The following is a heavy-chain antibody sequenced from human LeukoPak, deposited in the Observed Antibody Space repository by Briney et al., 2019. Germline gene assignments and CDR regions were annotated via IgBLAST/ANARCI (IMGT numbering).Heavy chain of an antibody. D-gene: IGHD4-23*01. CDR1: GGSISSGSYY. CDR2: IYYSGTT. Sequence: SETLSLTCTVSGGSISSGSYYWVWIRQPPGKGLEWIGTIYYSGTTYYNPPLKSRVTISVDTSKNQFSLRLSSVTAADTAVYYCARESDWDYGGNVYFDYWGQGTLVTVSS. V-gene: IGHV4-39*07. J-gene: IGHJ4*02. CDR3: ARESDWDYGGNVYFDY.